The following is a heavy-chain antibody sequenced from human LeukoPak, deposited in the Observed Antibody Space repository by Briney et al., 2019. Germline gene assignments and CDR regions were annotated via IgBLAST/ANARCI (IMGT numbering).Heavy chain of an antibody. CDR3: ARDRQLLDY. Sequence: GGSLRLSCAASGFTFSSYAMHWVRQAPGKGLEWVAVISYDGSNKYYADSVNGRFTIYRDNSKRTLYMQMNSLRDEDTGVYYCARDRQLLDYWGQGTLVTVSS. CDR1: GFTFSSYA. V-gene: IGHV3-30-3*01. J-gene: IGHJ4*02. D-gene: IGHD1-26*01. CDR2: ISYDGSNK.